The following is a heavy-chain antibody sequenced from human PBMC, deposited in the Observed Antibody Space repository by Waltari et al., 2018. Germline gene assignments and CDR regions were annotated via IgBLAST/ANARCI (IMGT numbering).Heavy chain of an antibody. D-gene: IGHD6-13*01. CDR3: VRSTSWRYYFDT. CDR2: ISSGGTYI. Sequence: DVQLVESGGGLVKPGGSLRLSCAASGFTFSSSSMHWVRQAPGKGLEWVASISSGGTYIYYTYSVKGRFTISRGSVTDSLYLQMNSLRVEDTATYFCVRSTSWRYYFDTWGQGTLVAVSS. J-gene: IGHJ4*02. CDR1: GFTFSSSS. V-gene: IGHV3-21*01.